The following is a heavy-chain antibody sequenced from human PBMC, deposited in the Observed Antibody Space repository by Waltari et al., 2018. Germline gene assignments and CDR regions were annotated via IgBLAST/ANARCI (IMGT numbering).Heavy chain of an antibody. J-gene: IGHJ4*02. CDR3: TRHNYYGSGSYYFDY. Sequence: EVQLVESGGGLIQPGGSLRLSCAASGFTVSTKYMSWVRQAPGKGLECGSVIFGGGNTYYAYSVKGRFTISRDNSENTLSLQMNSLRADDTAVYYCTRHNYYGSGSYYFDYWGQGTLVTVSS. CDR2: IFGGGNT. V-gene: IGHV3-53*01. CDR1: GFTVSTKY. D-gene: IGHD3-10*01.